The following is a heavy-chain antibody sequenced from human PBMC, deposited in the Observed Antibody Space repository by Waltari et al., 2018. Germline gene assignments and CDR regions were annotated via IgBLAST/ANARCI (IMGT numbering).Heavy chain of an antibody. CDR1: GFTFSSYA. D-gene: IGHD3-22*01. Sequence: QVQLVESGGGVVQPGRSLRLSCAASGFTFSSYAMPWVRQAPGKGLEWVAVISYDGSNKYYADSVKGRFTISRDNSKNTLYLQMNSLRAEDTAVYYCARDDVDSSGYYYYFDYWGQGTLVTVSS. CDR3: ARDDVDSSGYYYYFDY. CDR2: ISYDGSNK. V-gene: IGHV3-30-3*01. J-gene: IGHJ4*02.